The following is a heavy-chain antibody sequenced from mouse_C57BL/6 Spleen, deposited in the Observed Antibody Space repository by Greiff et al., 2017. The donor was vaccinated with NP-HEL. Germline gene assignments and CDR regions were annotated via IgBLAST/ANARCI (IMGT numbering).Heavy chain of an antibody. Sequence: VQLQQSGAELVKPGASVKMSCKASGYTFTSYWITWVKQRPGQGLEWIGDIYPGSGSTNYNEKFKSKATLTVDTSSSTAYLQLSSLTSEDSAVYYCARGGSNYGPFAYWGQGTLVTVSA. D-gene: IGHD2-5*01. CDR3: ARGGSNYGPFAY. CDR1: GYTFTSYW. CDR2: IYPGSGST. J-gene: IGHJ3*01. V-gene: IGHV1-55*01.